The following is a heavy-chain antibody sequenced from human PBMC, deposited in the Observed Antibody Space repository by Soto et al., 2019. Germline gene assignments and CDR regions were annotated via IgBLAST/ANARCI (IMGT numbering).Heavy chain of an antibody. J-gene: IGHJ4*02. CDR1: GVYISGSY. V-gene: IGHV4-59*01. D-gene: IGHD6-19*01. CDR3: ARSVAVPGAHIDY. CDR2: VYCTGST. Sequence: SETLYLTCSVFGVYISGSYCPWIPLSPGKGLEWLGYVYCTGSTNYSPSLRSRVSISVDTSKNEFSLRLSSVTAADTAVYFCARSVAVPGAHIDYWGQGTQVTVSS.